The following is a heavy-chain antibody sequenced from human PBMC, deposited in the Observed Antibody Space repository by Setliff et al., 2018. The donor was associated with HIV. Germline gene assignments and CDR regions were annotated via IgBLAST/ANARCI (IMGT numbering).Heavy chain of an antibody. CDR3: ANGDYWGAPFDL. J-gene: IGHJ2*01. Sequence: PSETLSLTCTVSDSGTYYWSWIRQPPGKGLEWIGEVTHSGRTNYNPSLESRVTTSVDTSKKQFSLRLTSVTAADTAVYYCANGDYWGAPFDLWGRGTLVTVSS. D-gene: IGHD4-17*01. V-gene: IGHV4-34*01. CDR1: DSGTYY. CDR2: VTHSGRT.